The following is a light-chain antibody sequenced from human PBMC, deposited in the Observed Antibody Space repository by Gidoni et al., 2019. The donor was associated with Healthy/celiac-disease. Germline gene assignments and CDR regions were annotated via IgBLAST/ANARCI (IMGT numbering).Light chain of an antibody. CDR2: WAS. V-gene: IGKV4-1*01. CDR3: QQYYSTPPT. Sequence: DIVMTQSPDSLAVSLGERATINCKSSQSVLYSSNNKNYLAWYQQKPGQPPKLLISWASTRESGVPDRFSGSGSGTDFTLTISSRQAEDVAVYYCQQYYSTPPTFGQGTKVEIK. CDR1: QSVLYSSNNKNY. J-gene: IGKJ1*01.